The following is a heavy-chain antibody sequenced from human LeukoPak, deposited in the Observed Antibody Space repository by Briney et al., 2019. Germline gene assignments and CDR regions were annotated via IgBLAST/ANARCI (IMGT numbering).Heavy chain of an antibody. V-gene: IGHV3-30*02. Sequence: PGRSLRLSCGASGFTFSNYGMLWVRQAPGKELEWVAFIRYDGNNKFFTDSVKGRFTISRDNSKNTLYLHMNSLRAEDTAVYYCVKDNPLDYWGQGTLVIVSS. J-gene: IGHJ4*02. CDR2: IRYDGNNK. D-gene: IGHD1-14*01. CDR3: VKDNPLDY. CDR1: GFTFSNYG.